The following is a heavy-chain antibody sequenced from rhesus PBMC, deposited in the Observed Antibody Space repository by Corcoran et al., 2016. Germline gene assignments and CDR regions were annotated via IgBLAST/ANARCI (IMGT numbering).Heavy chain of an antibody. CDR3: ARDTVAIDFDY. V-gene: IGHV4-127*01. CDR2: IGGRSGRT. J-gene: IGHJ4*01. D-gene: IGHD4-29*01. CDR1: GYSLSSGYG. Sequence: QVQLQESGPGLVKPSETLSLPCAVSGYSLSSGYGWSWIRQPPGKGLGWIGYIGGRSGRTNYNPSLKSRVTISKDTSKNQFSLKLSSVTAADTAVYYCARDTVAIDFDYWGQGVLVTVSS.